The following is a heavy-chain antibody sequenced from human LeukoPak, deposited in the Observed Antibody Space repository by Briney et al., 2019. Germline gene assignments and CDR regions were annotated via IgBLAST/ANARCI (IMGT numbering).Heavy chain of an antibody. CDR2: ISSSGSTI. D-gene: IGHD3-10*01. CDR1: GFTFSSYE. CDR3: AGKGILWFGELSRNYYYYYMDV. V-gene: IGHV3-48*03. J-gene: IGHJ6*03. Sequence: PGGSLRLSCAASGFTFSSYEMNWVRQAPGKGLEWVSYISSSGSTIYYADSVKGRFTISRDNAKNSLYLQMNSLRAEDTAVYYCAGKGILWFGELSRNYYYYYMDVWGKGTTVTISS.